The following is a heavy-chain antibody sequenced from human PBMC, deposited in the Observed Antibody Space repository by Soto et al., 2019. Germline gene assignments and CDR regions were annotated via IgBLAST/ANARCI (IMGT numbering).Heavy chain of an antibody. Sequence: QVQLVQSGAEVKKPGSSVKVSCKASGGTFSSYTISWVRQAPGQGLEWMGRIIPILGIANYAQKFQGRVTITADKSTSTAYMELSSLRSEDTAVYYCARGGVLDCSSTSCYDRNDAFDIWGQGTMVTVSS. V-gene: IGHV1-69*02. CDR1: GGTFSSYT. J-gene: IGHJ3*02. CDR2: IIPILGIA. CDR3: ARGGVLDCSSTSCYDRNDAFDI. D-gene: IGHD2-2*01.